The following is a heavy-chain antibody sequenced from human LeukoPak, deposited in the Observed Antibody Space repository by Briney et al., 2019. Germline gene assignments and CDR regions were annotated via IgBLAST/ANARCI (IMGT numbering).Heavy chain of an antibody. CDR1: GGSISSGGYY. J-gene: IGHJ5*02. D-gene: IGHD1-7*01. Sequence: SETLSLTCTVSGGSISSGGYYWSWICQPPGKGLEWIGDRYHSGGTNYNPSLKSRVTISVDTSKNQFSLKLSSVTAADTAVYYCARSITGTTGPNWFDPWGQGTLVTVSS. CDR3: ARSITGTTGPNWFDP. CDR2: RYHSGGT. V-gene: IGHV4-61*08.